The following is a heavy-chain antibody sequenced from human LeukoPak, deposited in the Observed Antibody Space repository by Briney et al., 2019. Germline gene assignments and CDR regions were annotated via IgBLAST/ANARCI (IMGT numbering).Heavy chain of an antibody. J-gene: IGHJ4*02. CDR3: ARAFRGPGGHYFDP. D-gene: IGHD3-10*01. CDR1: GDSISDSTSYY. Sequence: SKTLSLTCTVSGDSISDSTSYYWGWIRQPPGKGLEWIASIYFSGNTYINPSFNTRVTISVDTSKDQFSLNMNSMTVADTAVFFCARAFRGPGGHYFDPGGREFWVTVP. CDR2: IYFSGNT. V-gene: IGHV4-39*07.